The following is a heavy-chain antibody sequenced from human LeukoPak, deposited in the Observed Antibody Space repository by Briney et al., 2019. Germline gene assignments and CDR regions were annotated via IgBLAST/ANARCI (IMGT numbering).Heavy chain of an antibody. J-gene: IGHJ4*02. CDR3: ASTDYYDSSGPFDY. Sequence: PSETLSLTCTVSGGSISSYYWSWIRQPPGKGLEWIGYIYYSGSTNYNPSLKSRVTISVDTSKNQFSLKLSSVTAADTAVYYCASTDYYDSSGPFDYWGQGTLVTVSS. D-gene: IGHD3-22*01. CDR1: GGSISSYY. CDR2: IYYSGST. V-gene: IGHV4-59*01.